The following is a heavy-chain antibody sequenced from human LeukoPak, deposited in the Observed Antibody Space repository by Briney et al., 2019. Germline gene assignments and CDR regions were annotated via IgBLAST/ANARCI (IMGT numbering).Heavy chain of an antibody. J-gene: IGHJ4*02. V-gene: IGHV3-48*04. Sequence: GGSLRPSCAASGFTFSSYSMNWVRQAPGKGLEWVSYISIGSSTIYYADSVKGRFTISRDNAKNSLFLQMNSLRAEDTAVYYCARATQSITMIGYWGQGTLVTVSS. D-gene: IGHD3-22*01. CDR2: ISIGSSTI. CDR1: GFTFSSYS. CDR3: ARATQSITMIGY.